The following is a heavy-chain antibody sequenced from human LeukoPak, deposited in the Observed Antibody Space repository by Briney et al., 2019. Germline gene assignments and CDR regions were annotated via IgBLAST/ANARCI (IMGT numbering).Heavy chain of an antibody. CDR1: DGSLSGYY. V-gene: IGHV4-34*01. CDR3: ARRFGRKFGERFYYYYYMDV. CDR2: INHSGST. J-gene: IGHJ6*03. D-gene: IGHD3-10*01. Sequence: SETLSLTCGVNDGSLSGYYWSWIRQPPGKGLEWVGEINHSGSTKYNPSLKSRVTISVDTSKNQFSLKLSSVTAADTAVYYCARRFGRKFGERFYYYYYMDVWSKGTTVTTSS.